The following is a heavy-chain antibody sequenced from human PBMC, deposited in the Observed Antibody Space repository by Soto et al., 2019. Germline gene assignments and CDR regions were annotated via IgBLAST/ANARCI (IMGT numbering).Heavy chain of an antibody. CDR1: GFTFNNYA. Sequence: EVQLLESGGGLVQPGGSLRLSCAASGFTFNNYAMTWFRQAPGKGLEWVSGVGNSGGVTYYADSVRGRFTISRDNSKNALYLHMNSLRADDTAKYYCERGYSPDYWGQGTLVTVSS. CDR3: ERGYSPDY. V-gene: IGHV3-23*01. D-gene: IGHD2-15*01. J-gene: IGHJ4*02. CDR2: VGNSGGVT.